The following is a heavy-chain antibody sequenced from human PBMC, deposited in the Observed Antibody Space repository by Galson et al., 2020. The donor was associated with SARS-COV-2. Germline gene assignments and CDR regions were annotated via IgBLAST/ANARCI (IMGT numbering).Heavy chain of an antibody. CDR2: IIPIFGTA. J-gene: IGHJ4*02. D-gene: IGHD3-22*01. Sequence: SVKVSCKASGGTFSSYAISWVRQAPGQGLEWMGGIIPIFGTANYAQKFQGRVTITADESTSTAYMELSSLRSEDTAVYYCARLNTYYYDSSDPVGSARAPQRGDYWGQGTLVTVSS. CDR1: GGTFSSYA. V-gene: IGHV1-69*13. CDR3: ARLNTYYYDSSDPVGSARAPQRGDY.